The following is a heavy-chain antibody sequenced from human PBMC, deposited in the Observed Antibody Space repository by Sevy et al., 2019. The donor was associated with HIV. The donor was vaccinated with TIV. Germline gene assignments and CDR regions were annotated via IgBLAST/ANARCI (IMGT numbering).Heavy chain of an antibody. CDR2: IYSGGST. J-gene: IGHJ6*02. CDR3: ARDRGIAARPRYYYYGMDV. CDR1: GFTVSSNY. Sequence: GGSLRLSCAASGFTVSSNYMSWVRQAPGKGLEWVSVIYSGGSTYYADSVKGRFTISRDNSKNRLYLQMNSLRAEDTAVYYCARDRGIAARPRYYYYGMDVWGQGTTVTVSS. V-gene: IGHV3-53*01. D-gene: IGHD6-6*01.